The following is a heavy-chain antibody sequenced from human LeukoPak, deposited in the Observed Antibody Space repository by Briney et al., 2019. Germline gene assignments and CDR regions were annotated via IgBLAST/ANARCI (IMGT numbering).Heavy chain of an antibody. CDR1: GYTFTGYY. D-gene: IGHD3-10*01. CDR3: ARTEAMVRGVLRKNYYYYMDV. J-gene: IGHJ6*03. V-gene: IGHV1-2*02. Sequence: GASVKVSCKASGYTFTGYYMHWVRQAPGQGLEWMGWINPNSGGTNYAQKFQGRVTITRNTSISTAYMELSSLRSEDTAVYYCARTEAMVRGVLRKNYYYYMDVWGKGTTVTVSS. CDR2: INPNSGGT.